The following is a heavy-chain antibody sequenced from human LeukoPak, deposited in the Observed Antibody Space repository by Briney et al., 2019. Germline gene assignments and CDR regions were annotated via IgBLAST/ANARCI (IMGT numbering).Heavy chain of an antibody. Sequence: ASGKVSCKASGYTFTGYYMHWVRQAPGQGLEWMGWINPNSGGTNYAQKFQGRVTMTRDTSISTAYMELSRLRSDDTAVYYCARITTVTTESDDYWGQGTLVTVSS. J-gene: IGHJ4*02. CDR3: ARITTVTTESDDY. D-gene: IGHD4-17*01. CDR2: INPNSGGT. V-gene: IGHV1-2*02. CDR1: GYTFTGYY.